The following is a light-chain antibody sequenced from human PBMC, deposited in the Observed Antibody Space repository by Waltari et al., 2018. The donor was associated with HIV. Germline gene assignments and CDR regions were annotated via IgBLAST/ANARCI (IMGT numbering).Light chain of an antibody. CDR3: MQALETPRT. CDR1: QSLLHDNGYNY. CDR2: LVS. J-gene: IGKJ2*01. V-gene: IGKV2-28*01. Sequence: IVMTQSPVALVVTRGESASISCRSLQSLLHDNGYNYVDWYVQKPGQPPQLLLPLVSIWASGVPDKCPGSGSGRDVTLTISAVEAGDVGNYYCMQALETPRTFGPGTKLETK.